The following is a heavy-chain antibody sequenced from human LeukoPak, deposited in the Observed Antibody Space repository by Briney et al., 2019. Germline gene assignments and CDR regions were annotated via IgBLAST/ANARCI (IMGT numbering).Heavy chain of an antibody. CDR2: IYYRGST. J-gene: IGHJ3*02. CDR1: GGSINSYY. D-gene: IGHD2-15*01. V-gene: IGHV4-59*08. Sequence: SETLSLTCTVSGGSINSYYWTWIRQPPGKGLEWIGNIYYRGSTNYNAYLKSRVTISVDTSKNQFSLKLSSVTAADTAVYYCARMVIRAYCSGNNCYEHAFDIWGQGTMVTVSS. CDR3: ARMVIRAYCSGNNCYEHAFDI.